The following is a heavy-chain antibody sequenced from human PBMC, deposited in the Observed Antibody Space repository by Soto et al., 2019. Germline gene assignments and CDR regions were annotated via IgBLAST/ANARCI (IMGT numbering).Heavy chain of an antibody. Sequence: APVKVSCKGSGYTFTSYGISWVRKAPGQGLEWMGWISAYNGNTNYAQKLQGQVTITADKSVGTAFLQWSRLKASDTATYYCARQEQLSPYYYAMDVGGQGTTVTVSS. D-gene: IGHD1-1*01. CDR2: ISAYNGNT. J-gene: IGHJ6*02. CDR3: ARQEQLSPYYYAMDV. V-gene: IGHV1-18*01. CDR1: GYTFTSYG.